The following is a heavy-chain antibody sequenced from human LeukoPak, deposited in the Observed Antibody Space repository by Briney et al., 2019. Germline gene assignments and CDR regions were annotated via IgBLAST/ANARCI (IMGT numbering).Heavy chain of an antibody. CDR2: IKSKTDGGTT. CDR3: TTQYYDILAGYSSDY. Sequence: NPGGSLRLSCAASGFTFSNAWMSWVRQAPGKGLEWVGRIKSKTDGGTTDYAAPVKGRFTISRDDSKNTLYLQMNSLKTEDTAVYYCTTQYYDILAGYSSDYWGQGTLVTVSS. J-gene: IGHJ4*02. D-gene: IGHD3-9*01. CDR1: GFTFSNAW. V-gene: IGHV3-15*01.